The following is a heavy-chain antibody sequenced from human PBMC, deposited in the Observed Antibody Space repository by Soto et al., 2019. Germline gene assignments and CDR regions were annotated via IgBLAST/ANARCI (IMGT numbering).Heavy chain of an antibody. J-gene: IGHJ5*02. Sequence: GGSLRLSCAASGFTFSSYAMHWVRQAPGKGLEWVAVISYDGSNKYYADSVKGRFTISRDNSKNTLYLQMNSLRAEDTAVYYCASSGWYFGWFDPWGQGTLVTVSS. V-gene: IGHV3-30-3*01. CDR1: GFTFSSYA. D-gene: IGHD6-19*01. CDR2: ISYDGSNK. CDR3: ASSGWYFGWFDP.